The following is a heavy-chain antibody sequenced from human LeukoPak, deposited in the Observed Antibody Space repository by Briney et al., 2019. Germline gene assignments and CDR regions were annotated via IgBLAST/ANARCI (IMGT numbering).Heavy chain of an antibody. J-gene: IGHJ4*02. CDR3: ARGRYSEIDY. Sequence: SETLSPTCTVSGGSISSYYWSWIRQPPGKGLEWIGYIYYSGSTNYNPSLKSRVTISVDTSKNQFSLKLSSVTAADTAVYYCARGRYSEIDYWGQGTLVTVSS. V-gene: IGHV4-59*01. CDR1: GGSISSYY. CDR2: IYYSGST. D-gene: IGHD1-1*01.